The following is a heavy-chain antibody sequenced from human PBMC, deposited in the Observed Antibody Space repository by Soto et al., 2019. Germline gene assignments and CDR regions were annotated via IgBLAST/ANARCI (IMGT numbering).Heavy chain of an antibody. V-gene: IGHV1-69*13. CDR3: ATAPKYSSSWRQTYCYYGMDV. CDR1: GGTFSSYA. CDR2: IIPIFGTA. J-gene: IGHJ6*02. D-gene: IGHD6-13*01. Sequence: GASVKVSCKASGGTFSSYAISWVRQAPGQGLEWMGGIIPIFGTANYAQKFQGRVTITADESTSTAYMELSSLRSEDTAVYYCATAPKYSSSWRQTYCYYGMDVWGQGTTVTVSS.